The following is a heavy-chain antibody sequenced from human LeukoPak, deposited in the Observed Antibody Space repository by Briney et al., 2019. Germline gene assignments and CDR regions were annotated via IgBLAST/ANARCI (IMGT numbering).Heavy chain of an antibody. CDR2: MFYSGNT. Sequence: SETLSLTCTVSGGYYWSWIRQSPGKGLEWIGYMFYSGNTNYNPSLKSRVSISIDTSKNQFSLKLSSVIAADTAVYYCARHSPSKVGAFDIWGQGTMVTVSS. CDR3: ARHSPSKVGAFDI. D-gene: IGHD4-4*01. J-gene: IGHJ3*02. CDR1: GGYY. V-gene: IGHV4-59*08.